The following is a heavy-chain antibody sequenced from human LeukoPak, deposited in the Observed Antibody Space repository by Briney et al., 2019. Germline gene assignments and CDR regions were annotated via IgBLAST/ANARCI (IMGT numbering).Heavy chain of an antibody. CDR1: GYTFTSYD. J-gene: IGHJ6*03. CDR3: ARGGDRGSSGWFYYYYYMDV. CDR2: MNPNSGNT. Sequence: ASVKVSGKASGYTFTSYDINWVRQATGQGLEWMGWMNPNSGNTGYAPKFQGRVTITRNTSISTAYMELSSLRSEDTAVYYCARGGDRGSSGWFYYYYYMDVWGKGTTVTVSS. D-gene: IGHD6-19*01. V-gene: IGHV1-8*03.